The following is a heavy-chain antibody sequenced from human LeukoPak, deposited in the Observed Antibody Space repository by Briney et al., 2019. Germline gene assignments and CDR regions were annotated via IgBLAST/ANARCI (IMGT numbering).Heavy chain of an antibody. CDR3: AADLSNPRMGASYLDS. V-gene: IGHV1-58*01. J-gene: IGHJ4*02. CDR1: GFTSTNFA. D-gene: IGHD3-16*01. Sequence: SVKVSCKASGFTSTNFAVQWVRQARGQRLEWIGWIIVGSGATKCAQDFQERVTITRDLSTSTLYMELRSLTSEDTAVYCCAADLSNPRMGASYLDSWGQGTLVTVSS. CDR2: IIVGSGAT.